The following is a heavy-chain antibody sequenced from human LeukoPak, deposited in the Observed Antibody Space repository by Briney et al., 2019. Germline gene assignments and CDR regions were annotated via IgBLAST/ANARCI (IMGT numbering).Heavy chain of an antibody. CDR3: ARDEPDYYDSSGYEPNDAFDI. CDR2: IYTSGST. J-gene: IGHJ3*02. D-gene: IGHD3-22*01. CDR1: GGSISSGSYY. Sequence: SETLSLTCTASGGSISSGSYYWSWIRQPAGKGLEWIGRIYTSGSTNYNPSLKRRATISVDTSKNQFSLKLSSVTAADTAVYYCARDEPDYYDSSGYEPNDAFDIWGQGTMVTISS. V-gene: IGHV4-61*02.